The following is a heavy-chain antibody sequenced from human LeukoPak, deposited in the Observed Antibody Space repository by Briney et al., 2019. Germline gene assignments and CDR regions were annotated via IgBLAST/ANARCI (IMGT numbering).Heavy chain of an antibody. V-gene: IGHV3-66*01. CDR3: ARDPSIAAAGISAY. J-gene: IGHJ4*02. CDR2: IYSGGST. D-gene: IGHD6-13*01. Sequence: GGSLRLSCAASGFTVSSNYMSWVRQAPGKGLEWVSVIYSGGSTYYADSVKGRFTISRDNSKNTPYLQMNSLRAEDTAVYYCARDPSIAAAGISAYWGQGTLVTVSS. CDR1: GFTVSSNY.